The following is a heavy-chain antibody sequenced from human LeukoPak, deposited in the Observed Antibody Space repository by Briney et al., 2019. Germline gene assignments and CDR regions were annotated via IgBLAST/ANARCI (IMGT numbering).Heavy chain of an antibody. CDR2: ISSSGSTI. Sequence: GGSLRLSCAASGFTFSSYDMNWVRQAPGKGLEWVSYISSSGSTIYYADSVKGRFTISRDNAKNSLYLQMNSLRAEDTAVYYCARDRYYDSSGYYPDALDIWGQGTMVTVSS. V-gene: IGHV3-48*03. D-gene: IGHD3-22*01. CDR3: ARDRYYDSSGYYPDALDI. J-gene: IGHJ3*02. CDR1: GFTFSSYD.